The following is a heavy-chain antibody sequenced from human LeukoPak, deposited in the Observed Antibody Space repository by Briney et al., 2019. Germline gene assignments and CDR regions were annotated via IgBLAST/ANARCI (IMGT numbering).Heavy chain of an antibody. D-gene: IGHD2-2*01. V-gene: IGHV1-46*01. Sequence: ASVKVSCKASGYTFTSYYMHWVRQAPGQGLEWMGIINPSGSSTIYAQNFQGRVTMTTDTSTSTAYMELRSLRSDDTAVYYCARTKVVPAANLGDYWGQGTLVTVSS. CDR3: ARTKVVPAANLGDY. CDR1: GYTFTSYY. J-gene: IGHJ4*02. CDR2: INPSGSST.